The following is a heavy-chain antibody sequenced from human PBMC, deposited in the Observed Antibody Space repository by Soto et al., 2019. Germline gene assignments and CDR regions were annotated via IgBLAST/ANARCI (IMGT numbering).Heavy chain of an antibody. CDR3: ARGSTIIRGAPSWFDP. J-gene: IGHJ5*02. V-gene: IGHV1-69*02. Sequence: QVQLVQSGAEVKKPGSSVKVSCKASGGTFSRYTINWVRQAPGQGLEWMGRIIPIAAIANYTQKFQGRVTITVDKSSTTAYMELSSLRSDDTAVYCCARGSTIIRGAPSWFDPWGQGTLGTVA. CDR2: IIPIAAIA. CDR1: GGTFSRYT. D-gene: IGHD3-10*01.